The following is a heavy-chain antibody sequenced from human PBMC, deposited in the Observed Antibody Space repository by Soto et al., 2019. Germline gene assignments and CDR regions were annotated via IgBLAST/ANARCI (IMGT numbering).Heavy chain of an antibody. V-gene: IGHV1-3*01. CDR1: GYTFTSYA. D-gene: IGHD2-15*01. J-gene: IGHJ4*02. CDR3: ASGPGGPDGPGDY. Sequence: QVQLVQSGAEVKKPGASVKVSCKASGYTFTSYAMHWVRQAPGQRREWMGWINAGNGNRKYSQKFQGRVTITRDTXASTAYMELSSLRSEDTAVYYCASGPGGPDGPGDYWGQGTLVTVSS. CDR2: INAGNGNR.